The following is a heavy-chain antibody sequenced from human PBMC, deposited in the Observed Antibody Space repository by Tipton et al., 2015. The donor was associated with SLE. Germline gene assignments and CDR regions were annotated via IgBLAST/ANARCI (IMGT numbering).Heavy chain of an antibody. V-gene: IGHV3-30*02. J-gene: IGHJ4*02. D-gene: IGHD1-26*01. CDR1: GFTFSSYG. Sequence: GSLRLSCAASGFTFSSYGMHWVRQAPGKGLEWVAFIHYDGSNKYYADSVKGRFTISRDNSKNTLYLQMNSLRAEDSAVYYCAKGQGDGYYFDYWGQGTLVTVSS. CDR2: IHYDGSNK. CDR3: AKGQGDGYYFDY.